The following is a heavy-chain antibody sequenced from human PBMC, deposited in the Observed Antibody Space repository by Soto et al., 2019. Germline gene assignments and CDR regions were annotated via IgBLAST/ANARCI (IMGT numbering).Heavy chain of an antibody. D-gene: IGHD3-3*01. J-gene: IGHJ4*02. CDR1: GFSLSTSGVG. V-gene: IGHV2-5*01. CDR2: IYWNDDK. CDR3: AHTRTYYDFWSGYYRKDYFDY. Sequence: QITLKESGPTLVKPTQTLTLTCTFSGFSLSTSGVGVGWIRQPPGKALEWLALIYWNDDKRYSPSLKSRLTITKDTSKNQVVRTMTNMDPVDTATYYCAHTRTYYDFWSGYYRKDYFDYWGQGTLVTVSS.